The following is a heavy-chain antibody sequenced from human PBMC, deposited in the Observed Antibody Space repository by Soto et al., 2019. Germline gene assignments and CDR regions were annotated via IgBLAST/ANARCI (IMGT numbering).Heavy chain of an antibody. CDR1: GFTFSSYG. CDR3: AEDLISGSNWSEMDV. J-gene: IGHJ6*02. V-gene: IGHV3-30*18. D-gene: IGHD6-13*01. Sequence: PGGSLRLSCAASGFTFSSYGMHWVRQAPGKGLEWVAVISYDGSNKYYEDSVKGRFTISRDNSKDTVYLQMNSLSAEDTAVYYCAEDLISGSNWSEMDVWGQGTTVTVSS. CDR2: ISYDGSNK.